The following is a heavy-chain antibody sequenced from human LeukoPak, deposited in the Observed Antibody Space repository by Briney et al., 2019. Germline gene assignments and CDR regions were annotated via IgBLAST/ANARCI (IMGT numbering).Heavy chain of an antibody. CDR2: ISYDGSNK. CDR1: GFTFSSYA. V-gene: IGHV3-30*04. CDR3: ARDKVYSSGWPDY. Sequence: RGSLRLPCAASGFTFSSYAMHWVRQAPGKGLEWVAVISYDGSNKYYADSVKGRFTISRDNSKNTLYLQMNSLRAEDTAVYYCARDKVYSSGWPDYWGQGTLVTVSS. D-gene: IGHD6-19*01. J-gene: IGHJ4*02.